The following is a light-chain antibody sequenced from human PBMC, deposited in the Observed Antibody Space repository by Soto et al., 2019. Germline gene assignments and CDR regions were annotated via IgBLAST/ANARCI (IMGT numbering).Light chain of an antibody. Sequence: IVMTQSPATLSVSPGERATLSCRASQSISTKLAWYQQKPGQAPRLLIYGASTRATGIQVRFSGSGSGTEFTLTITSLQFEDFAVYYCQEDNDWRPITFGGGTKVEIK. CDR1: QSISTK. CDR2: GAS. J-gene: IGKJ4*01. CDR3: QEDNDWRPIT. V-gene: IGKV3-15*01.